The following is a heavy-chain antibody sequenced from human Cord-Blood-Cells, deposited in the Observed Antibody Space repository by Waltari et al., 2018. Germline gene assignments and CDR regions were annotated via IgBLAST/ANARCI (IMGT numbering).Heavy chain of an antibody. V-gene: IGHV3-53*01. CDR1: RFTVSSNY. Sequence: EVQLVESGGGLIQPGGSLRLSCAASRFTVSSNYMSWVRQAPGKGLAWVSVIYSGGSTYYADSVKGRFTISRDNSKNTLYLQMNSLRAEDTAVYYCARVESGGDYDYWGQGTLVTVSS. J-gene: IGHJ4*02. CDR3: ARVESGGDYDY. D-gene: IGHD4-17*01. CDR2: IYSGGST.